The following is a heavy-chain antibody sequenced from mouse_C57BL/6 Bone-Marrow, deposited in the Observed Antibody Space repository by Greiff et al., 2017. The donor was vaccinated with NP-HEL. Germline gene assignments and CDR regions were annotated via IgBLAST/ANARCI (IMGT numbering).Heavy chain of an antibody. CDR2: IYWDDDK. D-gene: IGHD1-1*01. CDR1: GFSLSTSGMG. V-gene: IGHV8-12*01. J-gene: IGHJ1*03. Sequence: QVTLKESGPGILQSSQTLSLTCSFSGFSLSTSGMGVSWIRQPSGKGLEWLAHIYWDDDKRYNPSLKSRLTISKDTSRNQVFLKITSVDTADTATYYCAFYYDGSSYEGDWYFDVWGTGTTVTVSS. CDR3: AFYYDGSSYEGDWYFDV.